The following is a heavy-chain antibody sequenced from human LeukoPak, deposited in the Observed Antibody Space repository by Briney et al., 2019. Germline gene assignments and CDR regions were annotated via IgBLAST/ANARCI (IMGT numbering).Heavy chain of an antibody. CDR3: ARGIQRGLRIAVAGRPYYFDY. Sequence: SETLSLTCAVYGGSFSGYYWSWIRQPPGKGLEWIGEINHSGSTNYNPSLKSRVTISVDTSKNQFSLKLSSVTAADTAVYYCARGIQRGLRIAVAGRPYYFDYWGQGTLVTVSS. V-gene: IGHV4-34*01. J-gene: IGHJ4*02. D-gene: IGHD6-19*01. CDR1: GGSFSGYY. CDR2: INHSGST.